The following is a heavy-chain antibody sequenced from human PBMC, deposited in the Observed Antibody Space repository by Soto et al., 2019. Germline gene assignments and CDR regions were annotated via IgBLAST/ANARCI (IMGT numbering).Heavy chain of an antibody. CDR3: ARVNPNCYDSSGYYFFQYLLPMTFDY. Sequence: PSETLSLTCTVSGGSVSSGSYYWSWIRQPPGRGLEWIGYIYYSGSTNYNPSLKSRVTISVATSKNQFSLKPSSVTAADTAVYYCARVNPNCYDSSGYYFFQYLLPMTFDYWGQGTLVTGSS. V-gene: IGHV4-61*01. D-gene: IGHD3-22*01. CDR1: GGSVSSGSYY. J-gene: IGHJ4*02. CDR2: IYYSGST.